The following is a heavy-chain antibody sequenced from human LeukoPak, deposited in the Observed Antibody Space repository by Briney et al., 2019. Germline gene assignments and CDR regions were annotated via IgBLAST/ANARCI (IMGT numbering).Heavy chain of an antibody. Sequence: SETLSLTCTVSGGSISSFYWNWIRQPPGKGLEWIGEINHSGSTNYNPSLKSRVTISVDTSKNQFSLKLSSVTAADTAVYYCARRAPGYQNIVVVTGQESWFDPWGQGTLVTVSS. D-gene: IGHD2-21*02. CDR3: ARRAPGYQNIVVVTGQESWFDP. V-gene: IGHV4-34*01. J-gene: IGHJ5*02. CDR2: INHSGST. CDR1: GGSISSFY.